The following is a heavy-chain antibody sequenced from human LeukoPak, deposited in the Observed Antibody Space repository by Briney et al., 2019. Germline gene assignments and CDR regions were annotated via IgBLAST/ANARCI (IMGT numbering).Heavy chain of an antibody. Sequence: GGSLRLSCAASGFTFSSYAMHWVRQAPGKGLEGVAVISYDGSNKYYADSVKGRFTISRDNSKNTLYLQMNSLRAEDTAVYYCARDGQQLVRWRGGFDYWGQGTLVTVSS. CDR3: ARDGQQLVRWRGGFDY. V-gene: IGHV3-30-3*01. CDR2: ISYDGSNK. D-gene: IGHD6-13*01. CDR1: GFTFSSYA. J-gene: IGHJ4*02.